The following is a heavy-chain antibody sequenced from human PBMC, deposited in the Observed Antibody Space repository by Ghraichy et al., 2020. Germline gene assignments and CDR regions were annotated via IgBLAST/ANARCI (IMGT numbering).Heavy chain of an antibody. Sequence: GGSLRLSCAASGLTFNTYNMSWVRQAPGKGLEWISYISSSSNKIYYADSVKGRFTISRDNAKNSLYLQMNSLRDEDTGVYYCTRQSPGASGYWGQGTLVTVSS. V-gene: IGHV3-48*02. CDR1: GLTFNTYN. D-gene: IGHD1-14*01. CDR2: ISSSSNKI. J-gene: IGHJ4*02. CDR3: TRQSPGASGY.